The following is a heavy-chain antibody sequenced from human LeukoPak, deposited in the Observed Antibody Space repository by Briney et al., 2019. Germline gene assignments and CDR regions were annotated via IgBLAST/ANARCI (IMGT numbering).Heavy chain of an antibody. CDR1: GFTVSSYY. J-gene: IGHJ4*02. CDR3: AREGSYDSSTMWYFDY. CDR2: IYSGGTI. Sequence: PGGSLRLSCAASGFTVSSYYMAWVRQAPGKGLEWVSVIYSGGTIYYADSVKGRFTISRDNSKNTLYLQMNSLRAEDTAVYYCAREGSYDSSTMWYFDYWGQGTLVTVSS. V-gene: IGHV3-53*01. D-gene: IGHD3-22*01.